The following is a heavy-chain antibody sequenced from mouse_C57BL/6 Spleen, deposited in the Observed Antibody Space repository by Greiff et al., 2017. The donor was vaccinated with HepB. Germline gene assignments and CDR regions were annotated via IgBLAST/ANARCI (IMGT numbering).Heavy chain of an antibody. Sequence: VKLQESGGGLVQPGGSLKLSCAASGIDFSRYWMSWVRRAPGKGLEWIGEINPDSSTINYAPSLKDKFIISRDNAKNTLYLQMSKVRSEDTALYYCARVYDYPGENAMDYWGQGTSVTVSS. D-gene: IGHD2-4*01. V-gene: IGHV4-1*01. J-gene: IGHJ4*01. CDR1: GIDFSRYW. CDR3: ARVYDYPGENAMDY. CDR2: INPDSSTI.